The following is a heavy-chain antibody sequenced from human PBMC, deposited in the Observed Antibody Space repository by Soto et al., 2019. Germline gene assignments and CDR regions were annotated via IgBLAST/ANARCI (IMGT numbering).Heavy chain of an antibody. J-gene: IGHJ5*02. CDR2: ISSGSAYI. D-gene: IGHD1-26*01. V-gene: IGHV3-21*06. Sequence: EVQVVESGGGLVKPGGSLRLSCTFTFSMYSMNWVRQAPGKGLEWVASISSGSAYIKYAESVKGRFTISRDNAKNSLHLQMNSLRAEDTAIYHYARDQGGSYDSWFDPWGQGTLVTVSS. CDR3: ARDQGGSYDSWFDP. CDR1: FTFSMYS.